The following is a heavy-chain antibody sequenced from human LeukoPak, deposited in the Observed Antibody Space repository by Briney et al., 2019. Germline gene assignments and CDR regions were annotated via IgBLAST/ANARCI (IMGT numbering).Heavy chain of an antibody. CDR1: GFTFSDYY. CDR3: ARGDTAMIIDANFDY. J-gene: IGHJ4*02. V-gene: IGHV3-11*04. CDR2: ISSSGSTI. D-gene: IGHD5-18*01. Sequence: GGSLRLSCAASGFTFSDYYMSWIRRAPGKGLEWVSYISSSGSTIYYADSVKGRFTISRDNAKNSLYLQMNSLRAEDTAVYYCARGDTAMIIDANFDYWGQGTLVTVSS.